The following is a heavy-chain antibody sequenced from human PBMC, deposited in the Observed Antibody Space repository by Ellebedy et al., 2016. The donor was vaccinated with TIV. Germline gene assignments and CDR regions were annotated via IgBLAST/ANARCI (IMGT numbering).Heavy chain of an antibody. D-gene: IGHD6-19*01. CDR3: ARDGGWRVNDAFDI. Sequence: AASVKVSCKASGYTFTSYGISWVRQAPGQGLEWMGWISAYNGNTNYAQKLQGRVTMTTDTSTSTAYMELSSLRSEDTAVYYCARDGGWRVNDAFDIWGQGTMVTVSS. V-gene: IGHV1-18*01. J-gene: IGHJ3*02. CDR2: ISAYNGNT. CDR1: GYTFTSYG.